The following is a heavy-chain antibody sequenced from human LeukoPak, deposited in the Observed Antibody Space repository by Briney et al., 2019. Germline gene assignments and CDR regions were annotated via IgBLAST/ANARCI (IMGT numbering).Heavy chain of an antibody. D-gene: IGHD3-10*01. V-gene: IGHV3-30-3*01. CDR2: ISYDGSNK. Sequence: GGSLRLSCAASGFTFSSYAMHWVRQAPGKGLEWVAVISYDGSNKYYADSVKGRLTISRDNSKNTLYLQMNSLRAEDTAVYYCARDGFYYGSGSYTIFDYWGQGTLVTVSS. CDR3: ARDGFYYGSGSYTIFDY. CDR1: GFTFSSYA. J-gene: IGHJ4*02.